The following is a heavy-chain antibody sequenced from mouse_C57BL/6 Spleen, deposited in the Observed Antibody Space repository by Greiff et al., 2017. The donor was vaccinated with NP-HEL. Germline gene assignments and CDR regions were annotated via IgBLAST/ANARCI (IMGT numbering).Heavy chain of an antibody. CDR1: GFTFSDYG. V-gene: IGHV5-17*01. D-gene: IGHD1-1*01. CDR2: ISSGSSTI. Sequence: EVKLVESGGGLVKPGGSLKLSCAASGFTFSDYGMHWVRQAPEKGLEWVAYISSGSSTIYYADTVKGRFTFSRDNAKNTLFLQMTSLRSEDTAMYYCARNYGSSSFAYWGQGTLVTVSA. CDR3: ARNYGSSSFAY. J-gene: IGHJ3*01.